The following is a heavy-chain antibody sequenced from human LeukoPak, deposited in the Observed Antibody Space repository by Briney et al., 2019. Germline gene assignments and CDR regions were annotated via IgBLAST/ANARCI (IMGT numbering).Heavy chain of an antibody. CDR1: GYSFSYYW. D-gene: IGHD1/OR15-1a*01. Sequence: GESLKISCEGSGYSFSYYWIGWVRQMPGKGLEWMGIIFPGDSDTAYSPSFQGQVTISADKSINTAYLQWNSLKASDSAMYYCATSESQTKFDYWGQGILVTVSS. V-gene: IGHV5-51*01. CDR3: ATSESQTKFDY. CDR2: IFPGDSDT. J-gene: IGHJ4*02.